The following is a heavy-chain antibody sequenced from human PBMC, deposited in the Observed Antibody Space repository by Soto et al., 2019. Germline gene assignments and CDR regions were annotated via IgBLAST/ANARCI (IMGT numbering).Heavy chain of an antibody. CDR2: MNPNSGNT. CDR3: ARGNISPDYYYGMDV. D-gene: IGHD3-9*01. CDR1: GYTFTSYD. V-gene: IGHV1-8*01. Sequence: GASVKVSCQASGYTFTSYDINWVRQATGQGLEWMGWMNPNSGNTGYAQKFQGRVTMTRNTSISTAYMELSSLRSEDTAVYYCARGNISPDYYYGMDVWGQGTTVTVSS. J-gene: IGHJ6*02.